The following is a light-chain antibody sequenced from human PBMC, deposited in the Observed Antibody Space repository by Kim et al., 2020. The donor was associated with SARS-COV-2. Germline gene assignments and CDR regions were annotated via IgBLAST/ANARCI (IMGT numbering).Light chain of an antibody. J-gene: IGLJ3*02. CDR3: QSYDSSNPSWV. CDR1: SGSIAINY. CDR2: EDN. V-gene: IGLV6-57*04. Sequence: NFMLTQPHSVSESPGKTVTISCTRSSGSIAINYVQWYQQRPGSAPTTVIYEDNQRPSGVPDRFSGSIDSSSNSASLTISGLKTEDEADYYCQSYDSSNPSWVFGGGTQLTVL.